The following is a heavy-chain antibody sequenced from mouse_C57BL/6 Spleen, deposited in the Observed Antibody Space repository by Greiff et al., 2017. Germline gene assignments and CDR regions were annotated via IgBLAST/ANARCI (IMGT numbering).Heavy chain of an antibody. V-gene: IGHV3-6*01. Sequence: ESGPGLVKPSQSLSLTCSVTGYSITSGYYWNWIRQFPGNKLEWMGYISYDGSNNYNPSLKNRISITRDTSKNQFFLKLNSVTTEDTATYYCARDDGYYLYYYAMDYWGQGTSVTVSS. J-gene: IGHJ4*01. CDR1: GYSITSGYY. CDR2: ISYDGSN. CDR3: ARDDGYYLYYYAMDY. D-gene: IGHD2-3*01.